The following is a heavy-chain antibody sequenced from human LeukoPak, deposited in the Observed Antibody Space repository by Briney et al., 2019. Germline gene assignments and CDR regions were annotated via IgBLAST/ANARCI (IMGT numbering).Heavy chain of an antibody. Sequence: SGGSLRLSCAASGFTFSSYEMNWVRQAPGKGLEWVSYISSSGSTIYYADSVKGRFTISRDNSKNTLYLQMNSLRAEDTAVYYCAKDPWSIYLGYSSSWYFDYWGQGTLVTVSS. D-gene: IGHD6-13*01. V-gene: IGHV3-48*03. CDR3: AKDPWSIYLGYSSSWYFDY. CDR2: ISSSGSTI. CDR1: GFTFSSYE. J-gene: IGHJ4*02.